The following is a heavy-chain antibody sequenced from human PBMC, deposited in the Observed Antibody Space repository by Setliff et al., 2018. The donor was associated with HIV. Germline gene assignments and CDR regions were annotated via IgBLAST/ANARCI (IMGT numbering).Heavy chain of an antibody. J-gene: IGHJ4*02. V-gene: IGHV4-61*01. Sequence: PSETLSLTCTVSGGSISSGSYYWSWIRQPPGKGLEWIGYITYSGSTKYNPSLKSRVTISIDTSKNQFSLKLSSVTPADTAVYYCARLDTIMLYSDCWGQGTLVTVSS. CDR1: GGSISSGSYY. D-gene: IGHD3-16*01. CDR3: ARLDTIMLYSDC. CDR2: ITYSGST.